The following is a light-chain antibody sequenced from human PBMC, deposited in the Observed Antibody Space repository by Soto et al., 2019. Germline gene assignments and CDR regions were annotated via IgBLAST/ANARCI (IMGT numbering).Light chain of an antibody. CDR3: QQYGSSLWT. J-gene: IGKJ1*01. CDR1: QSVASGY. V-gene: IGKV3-20*01. CDR2: AAS. Sequence: EIVLTQSPGTLSLSPGESATLSCGSSQSVASGYFAWYQQKPGQAPRLLIYAASSRATGIPDRFSGSGSGTDCTLTISRLEPEDFAVYYCQQYGSSLWTFGQGTKVDIK.